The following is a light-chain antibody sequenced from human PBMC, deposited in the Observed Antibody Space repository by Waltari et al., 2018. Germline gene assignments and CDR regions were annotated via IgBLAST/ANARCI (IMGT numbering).Light chain of an antibody. Sequence: EIVMTQSPATLSVSPGERATLSCRASQSVSSNLAWYQQKPGQAPRRLIYDASTRATGIPARFSGSGSRTDFTLTISSLQSEDFAVYYCQQYKNWPPYTFGQGTKLEIK. CDR1: QSVSSN. J-gene: IGKJ2*01. V-gene: IGKV3-15*01. CDR2: DAS. CDR3: QQYKNWPPYT.